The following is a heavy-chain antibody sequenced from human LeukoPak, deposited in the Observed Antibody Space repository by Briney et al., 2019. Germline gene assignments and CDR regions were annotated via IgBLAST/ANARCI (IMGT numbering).Heavy chain of an antibody. Sequence: PSETLSLTCAVYGGPFSGYSWNWIRQPPVKGLEWIGEINHSGGTNYNPSLQSRVTISVDRSKNQFSLKLSSVTAADTAVYYCARDRQQLLGFDPWGQGTLVTVSS. CDR1: GGPFSGYS. D-gene: IGHD6-13*01. V-gene: IGHV4-34*01. CDR2: INHSGGT. J-gene: IGHJ5*02. CDR3: ARDRQQLLGFDP.